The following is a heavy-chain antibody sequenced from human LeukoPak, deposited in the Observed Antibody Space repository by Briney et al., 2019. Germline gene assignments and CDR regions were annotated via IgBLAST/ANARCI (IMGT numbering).Heavy chain of an antibody. J-gene: IGHJ4*02. CDR2: IYYSWST. V-gene: IGHV4-39*07. CDR1: GGSISSSSYY. D-gene: IGHD4-17*01. CDR3: ARDGDDYGDYGLDY. Sequence: PSETLSLICTVSGGSISSSSYYWAWIRQPPGKGLEWIRSIYYSWSTYYNPSLKSRVTISGDTSKNQFSLKLSSVTAADTAVYYCARDGDDYGDYGLDYWGQGTLVTVSS.